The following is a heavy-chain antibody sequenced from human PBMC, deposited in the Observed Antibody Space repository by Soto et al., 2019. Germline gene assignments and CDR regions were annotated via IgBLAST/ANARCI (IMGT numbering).Heavy chain of an antibody. D-gene: IGHD5-12*01. V-gene: IGHV1-46*01. CDR1: GYTFTSYF. Sequence: QVQLVQSGADVKKPGASVKVSCKASGYTFTSYFMHWVRQAPGQGLEWMGIINPTGGSASYTQKFQGRVIMTRDTSTSTVYMELSSLRSEDTAVYYCARSVEMASAFDYCGQGTLVTVSS. CDR2: INPTGGSA. CDR3: ARSVEMASAFDY. J-gene: IGHJ4*02.